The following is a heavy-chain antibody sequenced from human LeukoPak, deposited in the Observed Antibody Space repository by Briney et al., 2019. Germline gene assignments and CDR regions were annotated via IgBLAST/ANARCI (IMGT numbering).Heavy chain of an antibody. CDR3: AKDLSLRLKTYSSSPRDY. J-gene: IGHJ4*02. V-gene: IGHV3-21*01. Sequence: GGSLRLSCAASGFTFSSYSMNWVRQAPGKGLEWVSSISSSSYIYYADSVKGRFTISRDNAKNSLYLQMNSLRAEDTAVYYCAKDLSLRLKTYSSSPRDYWGQGTLVTVSS. D-gene: IGHD6-6*01. CDR1: GFTFSSYS. CDR2: ISSSSYI.